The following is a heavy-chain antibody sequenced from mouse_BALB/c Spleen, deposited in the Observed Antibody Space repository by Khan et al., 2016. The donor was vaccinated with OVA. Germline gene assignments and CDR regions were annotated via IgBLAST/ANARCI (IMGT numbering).Heavy chain of an antibody. Sequence: EVQLVESGGDVVKPGGPLKLSCAASGFTFSTYGMSWVRQTPDKRLEWVATVSTGGHYTYYPDTVKGRFTISRDNAKNTLYLQMNSLKSEDTAMFYCARLAYYYDSEGFAYWGQGTLVTVSA. CDR1: GFTFSTYG. CDR3: ARLAYYYDSEGFAY. V-gene: IGHV5-6*01. CDR2: VSTGGHYT. D-gene: IGHD1-1*01. J-gene: IGHJ3*01.